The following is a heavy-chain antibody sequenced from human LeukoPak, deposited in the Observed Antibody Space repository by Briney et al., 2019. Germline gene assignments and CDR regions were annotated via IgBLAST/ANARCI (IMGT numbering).Heavy chain of an antibody. CDR3: TRSPQEAAEFGY. V-gene: IGHV6-1*01. CDR1: GDSVSSNSAA. D-gene: IGHD6-25*01. J-gene: IGHJ4*02. CDR2: TYYRSKWYN. Sequence: SQTLSLTCAISGDSVSSNSAAWNWIRQSPSRGLEWLGRTYYRSKWYNDYAISVKSRITINPGTSKNQFSLRLNSVTPEDTAVYYCTRSPQEAAEFGYWGQGTLVTVSS.